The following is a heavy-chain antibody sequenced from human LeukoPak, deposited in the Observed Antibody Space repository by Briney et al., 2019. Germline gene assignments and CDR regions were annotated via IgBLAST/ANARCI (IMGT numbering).Heavy chain of an antibody. CDR2: AYYSGST. CDR1: GGSISSHY. CDR3: ARGRDTSGYYYGMDV. J-gene: IGHJ6*02. V-gene: IGHV4-59*11. D-gene: IGHD3-10*01. Sequence: SETLSLTCTVSGGSISSHYWNWVRQPPGKGLEWIGYAYYSGSTNYSPSLKSRVTISVDASKKQFSLKQSSVTAADTAVYYCARGRDTSGYYYGMDVWGQGTTVTVSS.